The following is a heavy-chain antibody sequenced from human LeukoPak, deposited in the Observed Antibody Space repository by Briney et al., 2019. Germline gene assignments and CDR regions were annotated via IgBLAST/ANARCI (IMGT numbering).Heavy chain of an antibody. CDR1: GGSISSGGYS. J-gene: IGHJ4*02. D-gene: IGHD2-2*01. CDR3: ARARGYCSSTSCYPDY. CDR2: IYHSGST. V-gene: IGHV4-30-2*01. Sequence: SETLSLTCAVSGGSISSGGYSWSWIRQPLGKGLEWIGYIYHSGSTYYNPSLKSRVTISVDRSKNQFSLKLSSVTAADTAVYYCARARGYCSSTSCYPDYWGQGTLVTVSS.